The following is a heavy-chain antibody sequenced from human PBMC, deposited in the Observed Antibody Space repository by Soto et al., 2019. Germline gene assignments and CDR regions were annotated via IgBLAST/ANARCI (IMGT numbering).Heavy chain of an antibody. D-gene: IGHD5-12*01. Sequence: PSDTLSLTCTVSGDSVTSSDYYWSWIRQPPGKGLEWIGYIYYGGSTNYNPSLKSRVTISIDTSKNQFSLNLSSVTAADTAMYYCSVATSIYWLDPWGQGTLVTVSS. CDR3: SVATSIYWLDP. CDR1: GDSVTSSDYY. V-gene: IGHV4-61*08. J-gene: IGHJ5*02. CDR2: IYYGGST.